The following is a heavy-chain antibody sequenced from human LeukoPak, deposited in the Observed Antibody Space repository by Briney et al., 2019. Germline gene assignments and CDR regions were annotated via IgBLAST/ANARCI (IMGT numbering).Heavy chain of an antibody. CDR3: AKAPVTSCRGAYCYPFDS. CDR1: GFSFSVFW. Sequence: GGSLRLSCAASGFSFSVFWMHWVRQAPGKGPVWVSRIKTDGSITDYADSVKGRFTISRDNAKNTLYLQMNSLRAEDAAVYFCAKAPVTSCRGAYCYPFDSWGQGTLVTVSS. V-gene: IGHV3-74*01. D-gene: IGHD2-21*01. CDR2: IKTDGSIT. J-gene: IGHJ4*02.